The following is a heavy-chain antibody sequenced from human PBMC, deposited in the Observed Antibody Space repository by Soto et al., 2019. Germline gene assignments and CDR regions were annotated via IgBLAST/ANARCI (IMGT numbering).Heavy chain of an antibody. CDR2: IWYDGSNK. J-gene: IGHJ6*02. CDR3: ASGYYDFWSGYSYGMDV. D-gene: IGHD3-3*01. Sequence: GGSLRLSCAASGFTFSSYGMHWVRQAPGKGLEWVAVIWYDGSNKYYADSVKGRFTISRDNSKNTLYLQMNSLRAEDTAVYYCASGYYDFWSGYSYGMDVWGQGTTVTVSS. CDR1: GFTFSSYG. V-gene: IGHV3-33*01.